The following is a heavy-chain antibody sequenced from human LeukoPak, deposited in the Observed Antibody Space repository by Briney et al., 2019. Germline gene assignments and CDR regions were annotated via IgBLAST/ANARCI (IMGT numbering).Heavy chain of an antibody. V-gene: IGHV3-15*01. CDR1: GFIFTNAW. Sequence: GGSLRLSCAASGFIFTNAWMHWVRQAPGKGLEWVGRIKNNYRGLTTDYIAPVKGRFTISRDDSRNTLYMEMDSLKTEDTAVYYCATLTRYHSDGYTSRGYNDFWGQGTLVTVSS. D-gene: IGHD5-24*01. CDR2: IKNNYRGLTT. CDR3: ATLTRYHSDGYTSRGYNDF. J-gene: IGHJ4*02.